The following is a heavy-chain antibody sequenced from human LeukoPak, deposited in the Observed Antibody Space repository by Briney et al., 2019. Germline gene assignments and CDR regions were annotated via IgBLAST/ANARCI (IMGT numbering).Heavy chain of an antibody. CDR2: ISGSGGSA. J-gene: IGHJ4*02. CDR3: AKRGVVIRVILVGFHKEAYYFDS. V-gene: IGHV3-23*01. Sequence: GGSLRLSCAVSGITLSNYGMSWVRQAPGKGLEWVAGISGSGGSANYADSVKGRFTISRDNPKNTLFLQMNSLRAEDTAVYFCAKRGVVIRVILVGFHKEAYYFDSWGQGALVTVSS. D-gene: IGHD3-22*01. CDR1: GITLSNYG.